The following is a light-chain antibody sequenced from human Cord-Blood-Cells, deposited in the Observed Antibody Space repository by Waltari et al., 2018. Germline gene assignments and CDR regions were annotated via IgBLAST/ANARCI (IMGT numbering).Light chain of an antibody. CDR3: QQSYSTRRT. V-gene: IGKV1-39*01. J-gene: IGKJ1*01. Sequence: IQMTQSPSSLSASVRDRVTITCRASQSMSSYLNWYQQKPGQAPKRLIYAASSVQSGVPSRCSGSGYRCDFTLTNRCLQPEDFATYYCQQSYSTRRTFGQGTKVEIK. CDR2: AAS. CDR1: QSMSSY.